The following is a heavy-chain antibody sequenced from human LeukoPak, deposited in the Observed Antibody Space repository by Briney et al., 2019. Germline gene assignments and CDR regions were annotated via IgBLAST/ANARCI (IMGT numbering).Heavy chain of an antibody. J-gene: IGHJ4*02. CDR1: GYTSTSYA. CDR3: ARGLEGYEVGY. Sequence: ASVTVSCTASGYTSTSYAMNWVRQAPGQGLEWMGWINTNTGNPTYAQGFTGRFVFSLDTSVSTAYLQISSLKAEDTAVYYCARGLEGYEVGYWGQGTLVTVSS. CDR2: INTNTGNP. V-gene: IGHV7-4-1*02. D-gene: IGHD2-2*01.